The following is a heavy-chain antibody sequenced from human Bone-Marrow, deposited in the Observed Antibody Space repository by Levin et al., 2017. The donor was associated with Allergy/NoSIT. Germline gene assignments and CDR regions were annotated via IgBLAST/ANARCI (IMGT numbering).Heavy chain of an antibody. CDR1: GFTFSSYE. Sequence: GGSLRLSCAASGFTFSSYEMNWVRQAPGKGLEWVSYISSSGNTIYYADSVKGRFTISRDNAKNSLYLQMNSLRAEDTAVYYCAKEMKNYFDYWGQGTLVTVSS. CDR2: ISSSGNTI. CDR3: AKEMKNYFDY. V-gene: IGHV3-48*03. J-gene: IGHJ4*02.